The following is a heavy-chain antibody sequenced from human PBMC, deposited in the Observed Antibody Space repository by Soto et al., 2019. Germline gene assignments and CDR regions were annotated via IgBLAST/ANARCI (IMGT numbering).Heavy chain of an antibody. V-gene: IGHV1-18*01. CDR2: ISVYSGNT. CDR1: GYTFTSYG. J-gene: IGHJ4*02. CDR3: ASNIAVAGAFDY. D-gene: IGHD6-19*01. Sequence: QVQLVQSGAEVKKPGASVKVSCKASGYTFTSYGISWVRQAPGQGLEWMGWISVYSGNTNYAQKLQGRVTMTTDTSASTAYMELRSLSSDDTAVYYCASNIAVAGAFDYWCQGTLVTVSS.